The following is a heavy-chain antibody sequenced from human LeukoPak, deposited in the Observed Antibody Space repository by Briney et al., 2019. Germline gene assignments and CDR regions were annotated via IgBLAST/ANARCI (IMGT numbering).Heavy chain of an antibody. CDR2: IKRDGSET. CDR1: GFTFTNYW. J-gene: IGHJ6*03. CDR3: ATDRRFKSSRSYYYYLDF. V-gene: IGHV3-7*01. D-gene: IGHD3-3*01. Sequence: GGSLRLSCAASGFTFTNYWMTWVRQAPGKGLEWVASIKRDGSETSYVDSVKGRFTISRDNAKNSVYLQMNSLRAEDTAVYYCATDRRFKSSRSYYYYLDFWGKGTTVTVSS.